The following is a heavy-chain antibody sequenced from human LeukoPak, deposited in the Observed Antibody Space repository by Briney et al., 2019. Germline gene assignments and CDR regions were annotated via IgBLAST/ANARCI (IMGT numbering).Heavy chain of an antibody. J-gene: IGHJ4*02. CDR2: LYSGGAT. CDR1: GFTVSSNY. Sequence: PGGSLTLSCAASGFTVSSNYMSWVRQPAGKGLEWVSVLYSGGATFYADSVKGRFTISRDTSKNTLYLQMNDLRADDTAVYYCTKLKGWYGEGFFDYWGQGTLVTVSS. CDR3: TKLKGWYGEGFFDY. D-gene: IGHD6-19*01. V-gene: IGHV3-53*01.